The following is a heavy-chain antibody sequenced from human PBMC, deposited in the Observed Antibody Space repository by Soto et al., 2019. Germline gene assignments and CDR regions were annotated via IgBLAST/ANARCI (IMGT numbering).Heavy chain of an antibody. CDR3: ARDSIVATTYFDY. CDR2: INAGNGNT. CDR1: GYTFTSYA. J-gene: IGHJ4*02. D-gene: IGHD5-12*01. V-gene: IGHV1-3*01. Sequence: ASVKVSCKASGYTFTSYAMHWVRQAPGQRLEWMGWINAGNGNTKYSQKFQGRVTITRGTSASTAYMELSSLGSEDTAVYYCARDSIVATTYFDYWGQGTLGTVSS.